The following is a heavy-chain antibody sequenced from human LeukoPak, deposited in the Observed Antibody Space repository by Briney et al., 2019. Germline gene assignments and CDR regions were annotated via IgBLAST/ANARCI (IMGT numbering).Heavy chain of an antibody. V-gene: IGHV3-23*01. J-gene: IGHJ4*02. CDR1: GFTFSTYP. Sequence: PGGSLRLSCAASGFTFSTYPMNWVRQAPGKGLEWVSTISGSGGNTYYADSVKGRFTISRDNSKNTLYLQMNSLRAEDTAIYYCAKERPQTTSFDYWGQGTLVPVSS. D-gene: IGHD2/OR15-2a*01. CDR3: AKERPQTTSFDY. CDR2: ISGSGGNT.